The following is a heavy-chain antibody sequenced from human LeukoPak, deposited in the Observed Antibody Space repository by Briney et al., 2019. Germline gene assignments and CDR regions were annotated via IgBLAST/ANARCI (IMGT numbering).Heavy chain of an antibody. D-gene: IGHD6-19*01. Sequence: PSETLSLTCTVSGGSISSYYWSWIRQPAGKGLEWIGRIYFSGNTNYNPSLKSRVTMSVDTSKSQFSLRLSSVTAADTAVYYCAGGRSSVSGYDAFDIWGQGTMVTVSS. CDR3: AGGRSSVSGYDAFDI. CDR2: IYFSGNT. J-gene: IGHJ3*02. CDR1: GGSISSYY. V-gene: IGHV4-4*07.